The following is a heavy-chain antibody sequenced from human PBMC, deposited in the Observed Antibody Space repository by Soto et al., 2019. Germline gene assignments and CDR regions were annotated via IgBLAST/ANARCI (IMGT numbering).Heavy chain of an antibody. CDR3: ARGISNYYYDSRESRAFDI. V-gene: IGHV4-59*01. J-gene: IGHJ3*02. Sequence: SETLSLTCTVSGGSISSYYWSWIRQPPGKGLEWIGYIYYSGSTNYNPSLKSRVTISVDTSKNQFSLKLSSVTAADTAVYYCARGISNYYYDSRESRAFDIWGQGTMVTVSS. CDR1: GGSISSYY. D-gene: IGHD3-22*01. CDR2: IYYSGST.